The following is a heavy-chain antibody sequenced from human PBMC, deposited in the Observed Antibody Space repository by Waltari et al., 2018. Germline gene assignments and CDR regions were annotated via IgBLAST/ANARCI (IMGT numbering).Heavy chain of an antibody. CDR2: INPNSVGT. J-gene: IGHJ4*02. CDR1: GYTFTGYY. Sequence: QVQLVQSGAEVKKPGASVKVSCKASGYTFTGYYMHWVRQAPGQGLEWMGWINPNSVGTNYAQKFQGRVTMTRDTSISTAYMELSRLRSDDTAVYYCASSHDSSGYSPAGGYWGQGTLVTVSS. CDR3: ASSHDSSGYSPAGGY. V-gene: IGHV1-2*02. D-gene: IGHD3-22*01.